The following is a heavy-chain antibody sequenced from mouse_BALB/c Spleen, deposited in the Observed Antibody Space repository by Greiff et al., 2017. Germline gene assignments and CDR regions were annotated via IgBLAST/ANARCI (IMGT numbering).Heavy chain of an antibody. CDR2: IRLKSNNYAT. J-gene: IGHJ4*01. CDR1: GFTFSNYW. Sequence: EVKLMESGGGLVQPGGSMKLSCVASGFTFSNYWMNWVRQSPEKGLEWVAEIRLKSNNYATHYAESVKGRFTISRDDSKSSVYLQMNNLRAEDTGIYYCTRSLYGYDAMDYWGQGTSVTVSS. V-gene: IGHV6-6*02. D-gene: IGHD1-2*01. CDR3: TRSLYGYDAMDY.